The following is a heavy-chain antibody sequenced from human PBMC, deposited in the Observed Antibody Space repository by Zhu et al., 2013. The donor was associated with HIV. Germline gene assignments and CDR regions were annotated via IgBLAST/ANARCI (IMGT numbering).Heavy chain of an antibody. Sequence: QVQLVQSGAEVKKPGSSVKVSCKASGGTFSSYAISWVRQAPGQGLEWMGGIIPIFGTANYAQKFQGRVTITADESTSTAYMELSSLRSEDTAVYYCARGDSSSWYLGIDYWGQGTLVTVSS. D-gene: IGHD6-13*01. CDR1: GGTFSSYA. CDR2: IIPIFGTA. V-gene: IGHV1-69*01. CDR3: ARGDSSSWYLGIDY. J-gene: IGHJ4*02.